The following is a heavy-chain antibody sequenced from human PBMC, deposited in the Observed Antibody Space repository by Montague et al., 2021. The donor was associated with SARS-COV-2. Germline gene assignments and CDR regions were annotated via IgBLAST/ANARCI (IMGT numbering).Heavy chain of an antibody. CDR2: IYYSGST. V-gene: IGHV4-59*08. D-gene: IGHD6-19*01. CDR1: GGSISSYY. CDR3: ARQSGRLWGIAVAGAFDY. J-gene: IGHJ4*02. Sequence: SETLSLTSTVSGGSISSYYWSWIRQPPGKGLEWIGYIYYSGSTNYNPSLKSRVTISVDTSKNQFSLKLSSVTAADTAVYYCARQSGRLWGIAVAGAFDYWGQGTPVTVSS.